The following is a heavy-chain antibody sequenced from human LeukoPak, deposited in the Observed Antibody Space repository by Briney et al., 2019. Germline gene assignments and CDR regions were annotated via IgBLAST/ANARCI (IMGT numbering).Heavy chain of an antibody. V-gene: IGHV3-23*01. Sequence: GGSLRLSCAASGFTFSSYAMSWVRQAPGKGLEWVSAISGSGGSTYYADSVKGRFTISRDNSKNTLYLQMNSLRAEDTAVYYCARGGYSLGVYFDYWGQGTLVTVSS. CDR1: GFTFSSYA. D-gene: IGHD5-18*01. J-gene: IGHJ4*02. CDR2: ISGSGGST. CDR3: ARGGYSLGVYFDY.